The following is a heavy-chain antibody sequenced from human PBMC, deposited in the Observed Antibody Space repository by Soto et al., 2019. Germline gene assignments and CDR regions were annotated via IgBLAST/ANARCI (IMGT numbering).Heavy chain of an antibody. J-gene: IGHJ4*02. D-gene: IGHD5-12*01. CDR1: GYTFTTYT. V-gene: IGHV1-3*01. CDR3: ASGRWLQLPLY. Sequence: QVQIVQSGAEVKKPGASVKVSCKTSGYTFTTYTIHWVRQAPGQRLECLGWINAGNGNTKYSQKFQDRVTITRDTAASTAYMELSSLRSEDTDIYYCASGRWLQLPLYWCQGTLVTVSS. CDR2: INAGNGNT.